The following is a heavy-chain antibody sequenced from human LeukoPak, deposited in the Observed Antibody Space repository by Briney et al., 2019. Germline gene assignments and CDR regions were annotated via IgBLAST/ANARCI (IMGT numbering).Heavy chain of an antibody. D-gene: IGHD5-12*01. CDR3: RARHKYGGYVGGDY. J-gene: IGHJ4*02. CDR2: IYYSGST. Sequence: PSETLSLTCTVSGGSISSSSYYWGWIRQPPGKGLEWIGSIYYSGSTFYNPSLKSRVTISVDTSKNQFSLKLSSVTAADTAVYYCRARHKYGGYVGGDYWGQGTLVTVSS. V-gene: IGHV4-39*01. CDR1: GGSISSSSYY.